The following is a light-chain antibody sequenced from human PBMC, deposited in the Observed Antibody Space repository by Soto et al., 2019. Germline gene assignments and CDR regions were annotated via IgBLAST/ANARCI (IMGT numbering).Light chain of an antibody. Sequence: QSVLTQSPSASGSPGQSVTISCTGTSSDIGGYNSVSWYQQHPGKAPKVMIYDVTKRPSGVPDRFSGSKSGNTASLTVSALQAEDEADYYCTSYTTSGTYVFGTGTKVTVL. V-gene: IGLV2-8*01. CDR1: SSDIGGYNS. CDR2: DVT. J-gene: IGLJ1*01. CDR3: TSYTTSGTYV.